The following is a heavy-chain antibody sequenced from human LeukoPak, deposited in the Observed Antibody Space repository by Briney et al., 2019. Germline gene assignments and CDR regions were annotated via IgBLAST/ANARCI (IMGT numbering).Heavy chain of an antibody. D-gene: IGHD3-10*01. Sequence: GESLKISCKGSGYSFTSYWIGWVRQMPGKGLEWMGIIYPGDSDTSYSPSFQGQVTISADKSISTAYLQWSSLKASDTAMYYCARLANYYGSGSYCDYWGQGTLVTVSS. CDR2: IYPGDSDT. CDR1: GYSFTSYW. CDR3: ARLANYYGSGSYCDY. J-gene: IGHJ4*02. V-gene: IGHV5-51*01.